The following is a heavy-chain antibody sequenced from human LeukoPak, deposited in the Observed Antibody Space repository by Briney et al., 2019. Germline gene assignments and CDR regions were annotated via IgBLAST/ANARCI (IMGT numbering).Heavy chain of an antibody. CDR2: IYYSGST. Sequence: SETLSLTCTVSGGSISSYYWSWIRQPPGKGLEWIGYIYYSGSTNYNPSLKSRVTISVDTSKNQFSLKLSSVTAADTAVYYWARDGRGYCSGGSCYHYYGMDVWGKGTTVTVSS. D-gene: IGHD2-15*01. CDR1: GGSISSYY. J-gene: IGHJ6*04. CDR3: ARDGRGYCSGGSCYHYYGMDV. V-gene: IGHV4-59*01.